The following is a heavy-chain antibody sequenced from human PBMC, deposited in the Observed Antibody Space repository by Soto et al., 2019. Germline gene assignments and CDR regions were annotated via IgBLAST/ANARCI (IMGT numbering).Heavy chain of an antibody. CDR1: GGSISSGGYY. D-gene: IGHD6-13*01. V-gene: IGHV4-31*03. J-gene: IGHJ6*02. CDR3: ARDSSSSFHYYYGMDV. CDR2: IYYSGST. Sequence: SETLSLTCTVSGGSISSGGYYWSWIRQHPGKGLEWIGYIYYSGSTYYNPSLKSRVTISVDTSKNQFSLKLSSVTAADTAVYYCARDSSSSFHYYYGMDVWGQGTTVTVSS.